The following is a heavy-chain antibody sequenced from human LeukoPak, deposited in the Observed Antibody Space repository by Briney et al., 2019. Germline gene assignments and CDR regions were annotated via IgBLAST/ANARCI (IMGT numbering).Heavy chain of an antibody. CDR3: ARYQRGYCSTTSCPHWFDP. J-gene: IGHJ5*02. CDR2: INQSGST. CDR1: GGSFSGYY. D-gene: IGHD2-2*01. Sequence: SETLSLTCAVYGGSFSGYYWSWIRQPPGKGLEWIGEINQSGSTNYNPSLKSRVTISVDTSKNQFSLKLSSVTAADTAVYYCARYQRGYCSTTSCPHWFDPWGQGTLVTVSS. V-gene: IGHV4-34*01.